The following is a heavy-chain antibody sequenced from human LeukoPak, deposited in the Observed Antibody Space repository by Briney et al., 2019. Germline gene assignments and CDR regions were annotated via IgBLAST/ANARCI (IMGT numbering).Heavy chain of an antibody. D-gene: IGHD5-18*01. CDR3: AKDRDIQLWLLFDY. V-gene: IGHV3-30*02. CDR1: GFTFSSYG. Sequence: GGSLRLSCAASGFTFSSYGMHWVRQAPGKGLEWVAFIRYDGSNKYYADSVKGRFTISRDNSKNTLYLQMNSLRAEDTSVYYCAKDRDIQLWLLFDYWGQGTLVTVSS. CDR2: IRYDGSNK. J-gene: IGHJ4*02.